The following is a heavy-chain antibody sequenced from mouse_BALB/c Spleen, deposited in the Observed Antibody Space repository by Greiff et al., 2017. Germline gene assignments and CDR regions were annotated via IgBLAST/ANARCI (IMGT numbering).Heavy chain of an antibody. CDR3: ARALYGNSSMDY. D-gene: IGHD2-1*01. J-gene: IGHJ4*01. CDR2: ISSGGSYT. CDR1: GFTFSSYG. V-gene: IGHV5-6*02. Sequence: DVKLVESGGDLVKPGGSLKLSCAASGFTFSSYGMSWVRQTPDKRLEWVATISSGGSYTYYPDSVKGRFTISRDNAKNTLYLQMSSLKSEDTAMYYCARALYGNSSMDYWGQGTSVTVSS.